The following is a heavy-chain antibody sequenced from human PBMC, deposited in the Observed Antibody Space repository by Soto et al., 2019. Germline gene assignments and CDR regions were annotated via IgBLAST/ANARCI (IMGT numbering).Heavy chain of an antibody. CDR1: GYSFTSYW. D-gene: IGHD3-10*01. CDR3: ATGGVGYYYYCGMDV. V-gene: IGHV5-10-1*01. Sequence: GESLKISCKGSGYSFTSYWISWVRQMPGKGLEWMGRIDPSDSYTNYSPSFQGHVTISADKSISTASLQWSSLKASDTAMYYCATGGVGYYYYCGMDVWGQGTTVTDSS. J-gene: IGHJ6*02. CDR2: IDPSDSYT.